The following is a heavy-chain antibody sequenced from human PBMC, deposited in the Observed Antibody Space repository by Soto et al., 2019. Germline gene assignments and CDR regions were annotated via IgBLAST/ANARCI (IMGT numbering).Heavy chain of an antibody. CDR2: IWYDGSNK. Sequence: GGSLRLSCAASGFTFSSYGMHWVRQAPGKGLEWVAVIWYDGSNKYYADSVKGRFTISRDNSKNTLYLQMNSLRAEDTAVYYCAGDPGRDGYNFEYYYYGMDVWGQGTTVTVSS. V-gene: IGHV3-33*01. D-gene: IGHD5-12*01. CDR1: GFTFSSYG. CDR3: AGDPGRDGYNFEYYYYGMDV. J-gene: IGHJ6*02.